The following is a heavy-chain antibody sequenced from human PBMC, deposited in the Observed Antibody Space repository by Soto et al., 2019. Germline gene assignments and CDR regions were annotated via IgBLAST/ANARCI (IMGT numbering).Heavy chain of an antibody. D-gene: IGHD2-2*01. CDR2: INPNSGGT. CDR3: ARGYCSSTSCYDWFDL. Sequence: ASVKVSCKASGYTFTGYYMHWVRQAPGQGLEWMGWINPNSGGTNYAQKFQGWVTMTRDTSISTAYMELSRLRSDDTAVYYCARGYCSSTSCYDWFDLWGQGTLVTVSS. J-gene: IGHJ5*02. V-gene: IGHV1-2*04. CDR1: GYTFTGYY.